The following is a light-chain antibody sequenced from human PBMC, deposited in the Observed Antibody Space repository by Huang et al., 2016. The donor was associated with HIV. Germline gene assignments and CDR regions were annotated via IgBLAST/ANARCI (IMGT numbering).Light chain of an antibody. Sequence: EIVMTQSPATLSVSPGERATLSCRASQSVSANLAWYQQKPGQAPRLLIYGASTRATGIPASFSGSGAGTDFTLTISSLQSEDFAVYYCQQYNNPGTFGQGTKVEIK. V-gene: IGKV3-15*01. CDR1: QSVSAN. CDR3: QQYNNPGT. CDR2: GAS. J-gene: IGKJ1*01.